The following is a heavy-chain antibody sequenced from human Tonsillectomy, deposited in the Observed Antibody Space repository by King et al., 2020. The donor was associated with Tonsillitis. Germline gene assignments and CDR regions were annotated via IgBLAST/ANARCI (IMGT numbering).Heavy chain of an antibody. CDR1: GGTFSNYA. CDR2: IIPVFPTA. CDR3: ARVGFYCSSTSCPLDF. Sequence: VQLVESGAEVKKPGSSVKVSCRASGGTFSNYAISWVRQAPGQGLEWMGGIIPVFPTANYAQKFQGRVTITADESTSTAYMALSSLRSEDTAVYYCARVGFYCSSTSCPLDFGGQGTLVTVSS. V-gene: IGHV1-69*01. D-gene: IGHD2-2*01. J-gene: IGHJ4*02.